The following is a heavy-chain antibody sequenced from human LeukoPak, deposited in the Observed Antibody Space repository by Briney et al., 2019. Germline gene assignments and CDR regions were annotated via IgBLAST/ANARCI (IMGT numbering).Heavy chain of an antibody. CDR1: GGSISSGGYY. D-gene: IGHD6-13*01. CDR3: ARRLAAPVRPFDY. Sequence: SETLSLTCTVSGGSISSGGYYWSWIRQPPGKGLEWIGYIYHSGSTYYNPSLKSRVTISLDRSKNQFSLRLSSVTAADTAVYYCARRLAAPVRPFDYWGQGTLVTVSS. V-gene: IGHV4-30-2*01. J-gene: IGHJ4*02. CDR2: IYHSGST.